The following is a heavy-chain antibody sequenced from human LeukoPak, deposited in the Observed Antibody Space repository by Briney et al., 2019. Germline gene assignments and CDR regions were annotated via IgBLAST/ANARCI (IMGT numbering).Heavy chain of an antibody. J-gene: IGHJ6*02. V-gene: IGHV3-21*01. CDR3: ARPHPRTVFGVFSYYYGMDV. Sequence: GGSLRLSCAASGFTFRSYSMNWVRQAPGKGLECVSSISSSSTYIYYADSVKGRFIISRDNAKNSLYLQMNSLRAEDTAVYYCARPHPRTVFGVFSYYYGMDVWGQGATVTVSS. CDR2: ISSSSTYI. D-gene: IGHD3-3*01. CDR1: GFTFRSYS.